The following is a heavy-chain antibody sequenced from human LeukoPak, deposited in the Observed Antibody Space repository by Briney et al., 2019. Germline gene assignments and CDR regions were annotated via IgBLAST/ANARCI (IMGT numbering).Heavy chain of an antibody. CDR1: GGSISSSSYY. V-gene: IGHV4-61*01. Sequence: PETLSLTCTVSGGSISSSSYYWGWIRQPPGKGLEWIGYIHYSGSTNYNPSLKSRVTISVDTSKNQFSLKLSSVTAADTAVYYCARERNDNSNYGPFDYWGQGTLVTVSS. D-gene: IGHD4-11*01. CDR2: IHYSGST. J-gene: IGHJ4*02. CDR3: ARERNDNSNYGPFDY.